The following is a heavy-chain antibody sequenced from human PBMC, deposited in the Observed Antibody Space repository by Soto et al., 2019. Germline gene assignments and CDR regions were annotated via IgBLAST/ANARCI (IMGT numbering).Heavy chain of an antibody. J-gene: IGHJ4*02. D-gene: IGHD3-10*01. CDR2: IYSGGST. CDR3: ARGPGGFGDFSLDY. V-gene: IGHV4-4*07. CDR1: GGSINSYY. Sequence: QVQLQESGPGLVKPSETLSLTCTVSGGSINSYYWSWIRQPAGKGLEWIGRIYSGGSTNYNPSLKSRLTVSVDTSKNQFSLKLTSVTAADTAVYYCARGPGGFGDFSLDYWGQGTLVTASS.